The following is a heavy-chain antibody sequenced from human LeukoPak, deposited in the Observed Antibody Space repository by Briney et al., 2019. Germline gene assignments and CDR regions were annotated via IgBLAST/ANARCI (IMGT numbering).Heavy chain of an antibody. J-gene: IGHJ4*02. CDR2: IYNGDST. CDR1: GFTVSSTY. CDR3: ARGIQWLVFDY. D-gene: IGHD6-19*01. V-gene: IGHV3-53*01. Sequence: PGGSLRLSCAASGFTVSSTYMTWVRQAPGKGLEWVSVIYNGDSTTYADSVKGRFTISRDNSKNTLFLQMNSLRAEDTALYYCARGIQWLVFDYWGQGTLVTVSS.